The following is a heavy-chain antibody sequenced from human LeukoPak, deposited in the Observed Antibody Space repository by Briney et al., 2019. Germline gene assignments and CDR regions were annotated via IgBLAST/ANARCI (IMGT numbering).Heavy chain of an antibody. Sequence: GESLKISCKASANTFTNSWIGWVRQMPGKGLEWMGIIFVGDSDTTYSPSFQGQVTISADRSISTAYLQWNSLKASDTALYFCARQGYCSGGTCSSGYFYGMDVWGQGTTVTVSS. CDR3: ARQGYCSGGTCSSGYFYGMDV. CDR1: ANTFTNSW. V-gene: IGHV5-51*01. CDR2: IFVGDSDT. D-gene: IGHD2-15*01. J-gene: IGHJ6*02.